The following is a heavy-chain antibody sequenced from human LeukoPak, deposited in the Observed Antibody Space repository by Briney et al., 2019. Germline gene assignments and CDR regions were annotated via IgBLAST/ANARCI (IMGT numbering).Heavy chain of an antibody. CDR2: IYSNGDT. V-gene: IGHV4-59*08. Sequence: SETLSLTCSVSGGSISSYYWSWIRQSPGKGLEWIGAIYSNGDTFHNPSLKSRVTISVESSKNQFSLKLSSVTAADTAVYYCARARGVIGDYYFDYWGQGTLVTVSS. D-gene: IGHD3-10*01. CDR1: GGSISSYY. J-gene: IGHJ4*02. CDR3: ARARGVIGDYYFDY.